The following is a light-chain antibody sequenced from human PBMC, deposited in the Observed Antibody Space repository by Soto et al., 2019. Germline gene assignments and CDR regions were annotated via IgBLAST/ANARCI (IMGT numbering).Light chain of an antibody. CDR2: GSS. CDR3: QQYGTSPFT. CDR1: QSVSNY. Sequence: DIVLTQSPATLSLSPVERDNLSCRASQSVSNYLAWYQQKPGQAPRLLTHGSSSRATGVPDRFSGRGSGTTFTLVISRLEPEDFAVYYCQQYGTSPFTFGQGTKVDIK. V-gene: IGKV3-20*01. J-gene: IGKJ2*01.